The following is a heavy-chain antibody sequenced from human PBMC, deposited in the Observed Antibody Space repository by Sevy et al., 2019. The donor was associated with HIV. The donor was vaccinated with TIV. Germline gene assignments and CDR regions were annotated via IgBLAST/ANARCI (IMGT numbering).Heavy chain of an antibody. CDR2: ISWNSGSI. V-gene: IGHV3-9*01. CDR3: AKDPSRIAAAGTVLVDY. Sequence: GGSLRLSCAASGFTFDDYAMHWVRQAPGKGLEWVSGISWNSGSIGYADSVKGRFTISRDNAKNSLYLQMNSLRAEDTALYYCAKDPSRIAAAGTVLVDYWGQGTLVTVSS. J-gene: IGHJ4*02. D-gene: IGHD6-13*01. CDR1: GFTFDDYA.